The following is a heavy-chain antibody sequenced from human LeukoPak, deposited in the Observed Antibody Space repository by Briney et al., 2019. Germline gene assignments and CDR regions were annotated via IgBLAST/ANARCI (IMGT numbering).Heavy chain of an antibody. J-gene: IGHJ4*02. Sequence: GASVKVSCKASGYTFTVYFMHWVRQAPGQGLEWMGWINPNSGGTNCAQKFQGRVTMTRDTSISTAYMELSRLRSDDTAVYYCARELNYDSSGYYFDNWGQGTLVTVSS. CDR1: GYTFTVYF. D-gene: IGHD3-22*01. CDR2: INPNSGGT. V-gene: IGHV1-2*02. CDR3: ARELNYDSSGYYFDN.